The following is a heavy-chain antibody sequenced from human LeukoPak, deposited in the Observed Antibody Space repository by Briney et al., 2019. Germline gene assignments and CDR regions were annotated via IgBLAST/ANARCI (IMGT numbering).Heavy chain of an antibody. CDR1: GFTFGDYA. J-gene: IGHJ4*02. CDR2: IKSKVYGETI. D-gene: IGHD3-3*01. V-gene: IGHV3-49*03. Sequence: GGSLRLSCAASGFTFGDYAMGWFRQAPGKGLEWLSFIKSKVYGETIEYAASVKGRFTISRDDSKSIAYLHMNSLETEDTAIYFCSRASFGVVVNMHYFDYWGLGTLVTVSS. CDR3: SRASFGVVVNMHYFDY.